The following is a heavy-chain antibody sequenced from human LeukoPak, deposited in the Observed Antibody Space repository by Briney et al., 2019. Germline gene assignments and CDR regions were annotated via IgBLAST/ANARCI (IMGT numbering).Heavy chain of an antibody. D-gene: IGHD5-12*01. V-gene: IGHV5-51*01. CDR1: GYSFTSYW. Sequence: GESLKISCKGSGYSFTSYWIGWVRQMPGKGLEGMGIIYPCDSDTRYRQCLQGQVTISAENSISTEYLQWSSLKASDNAMYYCARLNSGYDVGYWGQGTLVPVSS. CDR2: IYPCDSDT. CDR3: ARLNSGYDVGY. J-gene: IGHJ4*02.